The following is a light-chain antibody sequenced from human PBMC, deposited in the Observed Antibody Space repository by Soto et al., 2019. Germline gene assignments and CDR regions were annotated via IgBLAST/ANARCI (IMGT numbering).Light chain of an antibody. CDR1: QSVSNN. Sequence: ETVLTQSPGTLSLSPGERATLSCRASQSVSNNYLAWYQQKPGQAPRLIIYGASNRATGIPARISGSGYGTEFTLTISSLQSEDCAVDDGQQFRNWPWTFGQGTKVDIK. CDR3: QQFRNWPWT. J-gene: IGKJ1*01. V-gene: IGKV3D-15*01. CDR2: GAS.